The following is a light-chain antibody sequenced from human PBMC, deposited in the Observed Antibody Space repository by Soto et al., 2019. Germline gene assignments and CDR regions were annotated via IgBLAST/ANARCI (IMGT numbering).Light chain of an antibody. CDR3: SSYTSSSTLD. Sequence: QSVLTQPASVSGSPGQSITISCPGTSSDVGGYNYVSWYQQHPGKAPKLMIYEVSNRPSGVSNRFSGSKSGNTASLTISGLQAEDEADYYCSSYTSSSTLDFGTGTKVTVL. V-gene: IGLV2-14*01. CDR1: SSDVGGYNY. J-gene: IGLJ1*01. CDR2: EVS.